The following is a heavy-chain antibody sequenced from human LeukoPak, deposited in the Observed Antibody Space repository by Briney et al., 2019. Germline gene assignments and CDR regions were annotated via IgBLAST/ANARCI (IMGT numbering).Heavy chain of an antibody. Sequence: GGSLRLSCVASGFTYSSYSMTWVRQDPGKGLEWLSSFTSRSRSIYYADSVKGRFTISRDNAKNLLYLQMNSLRAEDTAVYYCAKERYSSGWPFDYWGQGTLVTVSS. CDR2: FTSRSRSI. CDR1: GFTYSSYS. CDR3: AKERYSSGWPFDY. V-gene: IGHV3-21*04. D-gene: IGHD6-19*01. J-gene: IGHJ4*02.